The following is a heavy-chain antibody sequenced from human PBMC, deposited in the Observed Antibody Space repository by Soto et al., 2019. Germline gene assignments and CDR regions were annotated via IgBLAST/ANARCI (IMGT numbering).Heavy chain of an antibody. V-gene: IGHV4-59*01. Sequence: PSETLSLTCAVSGGSISTYYWGWIRQPPGKGLEWIAYFHYSGSTYYNPSLKSRVTTSVDTSKKQFSLKLTSVIAADTAVYYCARGNGDLHFDYWGQGTLVTVSS. CDR1: GGSISTYY. CDR2: FHYSGST. J-gene: IGHJ4*02. CDR3: ARGNGDLHFDY. D-gene: IGHD7-27*01.